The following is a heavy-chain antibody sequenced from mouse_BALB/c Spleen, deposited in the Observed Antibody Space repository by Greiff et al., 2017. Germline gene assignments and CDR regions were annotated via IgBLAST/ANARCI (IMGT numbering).Heavy chain of an antibody. Sequence: VQLKQSGAELVKPGASVKLSCTASGFNIKDTYMHWVKQRPEQGLEWIGRIDPANGNTKYDPKFQGKATITADTSSNTAYLQLSSLTSEDTAVYYCARSNYGYDGWYCDVWGAGTTVTVSS. D-gene: IGHD2-2*01. CDR2: IDPANGNT. CDR3: ARSNYGYDGWYCDV. J-gene: IGHJ1*01. CDR1: GFNIKDTY. V-gene: IGHV14-3*02.